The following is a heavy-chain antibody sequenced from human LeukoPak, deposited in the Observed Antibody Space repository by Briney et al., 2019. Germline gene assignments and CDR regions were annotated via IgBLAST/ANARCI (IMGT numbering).Heavy chain of an antibody. Sequence: SETLSLTCTVSGGSISSSSYYWSWIRQPAGKGLEWIGRIYTSGSTNYNPSLKSRVTMSVDTSKNQFSLKLSSVTAADTAVYYCARDSSGWYLFDYWGQGTLVTVSS. D-gene: IGHD6-19*01. V-gene: IGHV4-61*02. CDR3: ARDSSGWYLFDY. J-gene: IGHJ4*02. CDR1: GGSISSSSYY. CDR2: IYTSGST.